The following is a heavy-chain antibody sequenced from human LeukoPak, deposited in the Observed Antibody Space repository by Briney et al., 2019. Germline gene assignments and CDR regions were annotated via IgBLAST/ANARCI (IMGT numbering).Heavy chain of an antibody. CDR3: ARDTTRDNWFVP. Sequence: VASVKISCKASGYTFTGYYMHWLRQAPGQGLEWMGWINPNSGGTNYAQKFQGRVTMTRDTSISTAYMELSGLRSDDTAVYYCARDTTRDNWFVPWGQGTLVTVSS. CDR2: INPNSGGT. CDR1: GYTFTGYY. D-gene: IGHD1-26*01. V-gene: IGHV1-2*02. J-gene: IGHJ5*02.